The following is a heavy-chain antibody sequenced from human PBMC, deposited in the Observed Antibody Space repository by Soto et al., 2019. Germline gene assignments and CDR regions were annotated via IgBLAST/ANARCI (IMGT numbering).Heavy chain of an antibody. J-gene: IGHJ4*02. Sequence: QVQLVQSAAEVKTPGASVKVSCKASGYTFDRYGLSWVRQAPGQGLEWMGWINVDNGGTNYARDFQGRVSMTTDASPSTAFLAVMSRRSKGTAMYYCARRIYVVVLSPFDYRSQGTLVTVSS. CDR2: INVDNGGT. CDR1: GYTFDRYG. CDR3: ARRIYVVVLSPFDY. V-gene: IGHV1-18*01. D-gene: IGHD3-3*01.